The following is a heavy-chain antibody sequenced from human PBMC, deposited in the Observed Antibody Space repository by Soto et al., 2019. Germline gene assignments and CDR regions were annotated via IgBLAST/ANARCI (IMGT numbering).Heavy chain of an antibody. CDR1: GYTFTSYG. CDR2: ISAYNGDT. J-gene: IGHJ3*02. V-gene: IGHV1-18*01. D-gene: IGHD1-20*01. CDR3: ASDLTGTTDFDI. Sequence: QVQLVQSGAEVKKPGASVKVSCKASGYTFTSYGISWVRQAPGQGLEWMGWISAYNGDTNYAQQLQGRVIMTTDTSTSKAYIDLRSLRAGEKAVYYCASDLTGTTDFDIWGKGTMVTVSS.